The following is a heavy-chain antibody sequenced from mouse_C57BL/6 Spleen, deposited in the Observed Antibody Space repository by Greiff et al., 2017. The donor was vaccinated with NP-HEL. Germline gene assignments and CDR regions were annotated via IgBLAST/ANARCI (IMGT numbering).Heavy chain of an antibody. J-gene: IGHJ2*01. CDR2: IHPNSGST. CDR1: GYTFTSYW. D-gene: IGHD1-1*01. CDR3: AGNYYGSSYEDY. V-gene: IGHV1-64*01. Sequence: VQLQQPGAELVKPGASVKLSCKASGYTFTSYWMHWVKQRPGQGLEWIGMIHPNSGSTNYNEKFKSKATLTVDKSSSTAYMQLSSLTSEDSAVYYCAGNYYGSSYEDYWGQGTTLTVSS.